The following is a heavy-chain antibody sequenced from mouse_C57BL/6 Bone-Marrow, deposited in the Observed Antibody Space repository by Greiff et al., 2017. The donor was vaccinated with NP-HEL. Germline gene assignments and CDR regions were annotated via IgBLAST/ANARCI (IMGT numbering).Heavy chain of an antibody. CDR1: GYTFTSYW. D-gene: IGHD1-1*01. V-gene: IGHV1-59*01. Sequence: QVQLQQPGAELVRPGTSVKLSCKASGYTFTSYWMHWVKQRPGQGLEWIGVIDPSDSYTNYNQKFQGTATLTVDTSSSTAYMQLSSLTSEDSAVYYCARSDYYGSPLYFDYWGQGTTLTVSS. CDR3: ARSDYYGSPLYFDY. J-gene: IGHJ2*01. CDR2: IDPSDSYT.